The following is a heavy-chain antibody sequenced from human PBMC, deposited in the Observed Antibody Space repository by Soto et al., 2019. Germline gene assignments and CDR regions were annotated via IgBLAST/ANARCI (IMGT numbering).Heavy chain of an antibody. Sequence: GGSLRLSCAASGFTFSSYSMNWVRQAPGKGLEWVSSISSSSSYIYYADSVKGRFTISRDNAKNSLYLQMNSLRAEDTAVYYCARDLAVEMATINGGDYWGQGTLVTVSS. CDR2: ISSSSSYI. CDR3: ARDLAVEMATINGGDY. V-gene: IGHV3-21*01. J-gene: IGHJ4*02. D-gene: IGHD5-12*01. CDR1: GFTFSSYS.